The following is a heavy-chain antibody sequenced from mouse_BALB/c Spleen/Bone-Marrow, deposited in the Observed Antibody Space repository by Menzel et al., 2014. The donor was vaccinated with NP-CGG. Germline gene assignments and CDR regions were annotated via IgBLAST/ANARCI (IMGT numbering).Heavy chain of an antibody. V-gene: IGHV2-9*02. CDR1: GFSLTSYG. Sequence: VQLQQSGPGLVAPSHRLSITCTVSGFSLTSYGIHWVRQPPGKGLEWLGAIWAGGSTNYNLPPMSRLSISKDSSKSXVFLKKNSLQTDDTAMYYCARDENYYGNYGTMDYWCQGTSVTVSS. D-gene: IGHD2-1*01. CDR3: ARDENYYGNYGTMDY. J-gene: IGHJ4*01. CDR2: IWAGGST.